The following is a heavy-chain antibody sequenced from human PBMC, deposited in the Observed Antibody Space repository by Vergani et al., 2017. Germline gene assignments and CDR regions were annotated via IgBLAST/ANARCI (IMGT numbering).Heavy chain of an antibody. CDR3: ARDRPGQPPFYDYIWGSYRSEGY. V-gene: IGHV3-11*06. CDR1: GFTFSDYY. Sequence: QVQLVESGGGLVKPGGSLRLSCAASGFTFSDYYMSWIRQAPGKGLEWVSSISSSSIYIYYADSVKGRFTISRDNAKNSMYLQMNSLRAEDTAVYYCARDRPGQPPFYDYIWGSYRSEGYWGQGTLVTVSS. CDR2: ISSSSIYI. J-gene: IGHJ4*02. D-gene: IGHD3-16*02.